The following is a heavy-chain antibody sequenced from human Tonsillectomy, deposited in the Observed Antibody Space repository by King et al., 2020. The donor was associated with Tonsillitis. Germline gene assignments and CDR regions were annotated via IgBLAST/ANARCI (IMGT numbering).Heavy chain of an antibody. CDR2: ISGSGGST. CDR3: ANDMFITMIVVKDSDAFDI. D-gene: IGHD3-22*01. Sequence: VQLVESGGGLVQPGGSLRLSCAASGFTFSSYAMSWVRQAPGKGLEWVSAISGSGGSTYYADSVKGRFTISRDNSKNTLYLQMNSLRAEDTAVYYCANDMFITMIVVKDSDAFDIWGQGTMVTVSS. V-gene: IGHV3-23*04. CDR1: GFTFSSYA. J-gene: IGHJ3*02.